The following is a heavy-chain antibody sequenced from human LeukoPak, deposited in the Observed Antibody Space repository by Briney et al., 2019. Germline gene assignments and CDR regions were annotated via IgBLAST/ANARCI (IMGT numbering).Heavy chain of an antibody. CDR3: ASPQGVAAAGTSGY. Sequence: PGGSLRLSCVASGFTFNNYTMRWVRQAPGKGLEWVSAISGSGDSTYYADSVKGRFTISRDNSKNTLYLQMNSLRVEDTAVYYCASPQGVAAAGTSGYWGQGTLVTVSS. V-gene: IGHV3-23*01. CDR1: GFTFNNYT. D-gene: IGHD6-13*01. J-gene: IGHJ4*02. CDR2: ISGSGDST.